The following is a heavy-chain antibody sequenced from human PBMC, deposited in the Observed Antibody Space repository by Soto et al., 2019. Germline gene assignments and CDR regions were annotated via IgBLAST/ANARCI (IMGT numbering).Heavy chain of an antibody. D-gene: IGHD5-18*01. Sequence: GGSLRLSCVGSGITLSSYAMTWVRQARGKGLEWVSTISGSNGAKHYAASVRGRFTIPRDPSMNTLFLQMDSLTADDTAVYYCTKIRGYGGYWGQGAQVTVSS. V-gene: IGHV3-23*01. CDR3: TKIRGYGGY. CDR1: GITLSSYA. J-gene: IGHJ4*02. CDR2: ISGSNGAK.